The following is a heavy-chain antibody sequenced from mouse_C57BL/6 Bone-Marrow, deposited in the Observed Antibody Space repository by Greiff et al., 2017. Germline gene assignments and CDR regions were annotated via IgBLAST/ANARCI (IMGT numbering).Heavy chain of an antibody. CDR2: ISSGGDYI. CDR1: GFPFSSSA. V-gene: IGHV5-9-1*02. J-gene: IGHJ3*01. CDR3: TRSHLPAY. Sequence: EVMLVESGEGLVKPARSLTLSCAASGFPFSSSAMSWVRQPPEKRLAWVAYISSGGDYISYADTVKGRFTISRDNARHTLYLQMSSLKSEDKAMYYCTRSHLPAYWGQGTLVTVSA.